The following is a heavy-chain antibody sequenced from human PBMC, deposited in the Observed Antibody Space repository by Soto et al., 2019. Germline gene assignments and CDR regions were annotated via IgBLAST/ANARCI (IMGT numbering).Heavy chain of an antibody. CDR1: GFTFSSYG. Sequence: QVQLVESGGGVVQPGRSLRLSCAASGFTFSSYGMQWVRQSPGEGPEWVAIVANDGSNQYYAESVKGRFTISRDNSKTTVVLEMDSLRPEDTAVYYCARSSGGSSWYAPDYWGKGTLVTVSS. CDR2: VANDGSNQ. CDR3: ARSSGGSSWYAPDY. V-gene: IGHV3-30*03. D-gene: IGHD6-13*01. J-gene: IGHJ4*02.